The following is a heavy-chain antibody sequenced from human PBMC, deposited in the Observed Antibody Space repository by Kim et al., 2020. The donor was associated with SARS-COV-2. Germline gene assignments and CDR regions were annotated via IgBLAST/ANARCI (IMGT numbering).Heavy chain of an antibody. CDR3: AREAHGGNSHMFDY. Sequence: GGSLRLSCVVTGFTFSTHAMSWVRQAPGKRLEWVSAISSYDGSTYYADSVKRRFTISRDSSKNTLYLQMDSLRADDTAVYYCAREAHGGNSHMFDYWGQGTLLAVSS. CDR1: GFTFSTHA. J-gene: IGHJ4*02. D-gene: IGHD2-21*01. CDR2: ISSYDGST. V-gene: IGHV3-23*01.